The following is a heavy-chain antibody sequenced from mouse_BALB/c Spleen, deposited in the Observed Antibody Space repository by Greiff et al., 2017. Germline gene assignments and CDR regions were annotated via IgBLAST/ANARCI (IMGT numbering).Heavy chain of an antibody. CDR3: TRDWITTVVATRAMDY. CDR2: ISSGGSYT. D-gene: IGHD1-1*01. J-gene: IGHJ4*01. CDR1: GFTFSSYT. Sequence: EVHLVESGGGLVKPGGSLKLSCAASGFTFSSYTMSWVRQTPEKRLEWVATISSGGSYTYYPDSVKGRFTISRDNAKNTLYLQMSSLKSEDTAMYYCTRDWITTVVATRAMDYWGQGTSVTVSS. V-gene: IGHV5-6-4*01.